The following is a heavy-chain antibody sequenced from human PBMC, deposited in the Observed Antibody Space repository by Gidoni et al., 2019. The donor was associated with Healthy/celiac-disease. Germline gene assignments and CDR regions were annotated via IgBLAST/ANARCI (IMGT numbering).Heavy chain of an antibody. CDR2: IYYSGST. V-gene: IGHV4-59*01. CDR3: AREGQSLANYYYYYYMDV. CDR1: GGSISSYY. J-gene: IGHJ6*03. Sequence: QVQLQESGPGLVKPSETLSLTCTVSGGSISSYYWSWIRQPPGKGLEWIGYIYYSGSTNYNPSLKSRVTISVDTSKNQFSLKLSSVTAADTAVYYCAREGQSLANYYYYYYMDVWGKGTTVTVSS.